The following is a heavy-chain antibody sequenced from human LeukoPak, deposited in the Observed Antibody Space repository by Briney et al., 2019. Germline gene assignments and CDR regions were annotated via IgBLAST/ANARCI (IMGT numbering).Heavy chain of an antibody. CDR1: GGSFSGYY. J-gene: IGHJ4*02. CDR2: INHSGST. D-gene: IGHD5-24*01. Sequence: PSETLSLTCAVYGGSFSGYYWSWIRQPPGKGLEWFGEINHSGSTNYNPSLKSRVTISVGTSKNQFSLKLSSVTAADTAVYYCAREPSATNSPFDYWGQGTLVTVSS. V-gene: IGHV4-34*01. CDR3: AREPSATNSPFDY.